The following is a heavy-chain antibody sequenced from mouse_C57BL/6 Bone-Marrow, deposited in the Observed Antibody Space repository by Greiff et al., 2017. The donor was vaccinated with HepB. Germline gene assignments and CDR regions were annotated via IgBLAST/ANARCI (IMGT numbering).Heavy chain of an antibody. CDR1: GYAFTNYL. CDR3: ARALDDDYGWAWFAY. D-gene: IGHD2-13*01. CDR2: IYPGSGGT. V-gene: IGHV1-54*01. Sequence: VQLQQSGAELVRPGTSVKVSCKASGYAFTNYLIEWVKQRPGQGLEWIGVIYPGSGGTNYNEKFKGKATLTADKSSSTAYMQLSSLTSEDSAVYFCARALDDDYGWAWFAYWGQGTRITVSA. J-gene: IGHJ3*01.